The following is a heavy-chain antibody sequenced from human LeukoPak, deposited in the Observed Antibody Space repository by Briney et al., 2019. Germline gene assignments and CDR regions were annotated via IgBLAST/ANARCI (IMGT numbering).Heavy chain of an antibody. J-gene: IGHJ4*02. CDR2: IYPSDSDT. CDR1: GYSFTCHW. CDR3: ARPPH. Sequence: GGSLKISCKSSGYSFTCHWLGWVRPMPGKGLGWMGIIYPSDSDTKYSPSFQGQVSISADKSITTAYLQLSSLKASDTAIYYCARPPHWGQGTLVTVSS. V-gene: IGHV5-51*01.